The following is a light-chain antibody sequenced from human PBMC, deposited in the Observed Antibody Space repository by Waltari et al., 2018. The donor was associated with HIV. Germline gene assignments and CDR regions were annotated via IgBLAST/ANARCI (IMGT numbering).Light chain of an antibody. Sequence: QSALTQPASVSGSPGQPITISCTGTSSDVGSYNLVSWYQQHPGKAPKLMIYEVNKRPSGVSNRFSGSKSGNTASLTISGLQAEDEADYFCCSYAGSGTPVVFGGGTKLTVL. CDR1: SSDVGSYNL. CDR2: EVN. J-gene: IGLJ2*01. V-gene: IGLV2-23*02. CDR3: CSYAGSGTPVV.